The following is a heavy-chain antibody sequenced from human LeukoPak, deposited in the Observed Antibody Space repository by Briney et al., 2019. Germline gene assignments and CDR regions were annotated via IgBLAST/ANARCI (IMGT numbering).Heavy chain of an antibody. J-gene: IGHJ6*02. Sequence: PGGSLRLSGAASGFTFSSYWMGWVRQAPGKGLEWVANIKQDGSEKYYVDSVKGRFTISRDNAKNSLYLQMNSLRAEDTAVYYCARDNYYYYYGMDVWGQGTTVTVSS. CDR1: GFTFSSYW. CDR2: IKQDGSEK. CDR3: ARDNYYYYYGMDV. V-gene: IGHV3-7*01.